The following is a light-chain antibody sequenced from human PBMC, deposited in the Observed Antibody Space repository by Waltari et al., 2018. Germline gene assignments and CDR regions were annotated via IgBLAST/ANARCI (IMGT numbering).Light chain of an antibody. V-gene: IGKV3-15*01. CDR3: QQYNNWPSTWT. CDR2: GAS. CDR1: QSVSSN. Sequence: EIVMTQSPATLSVSPGERATLSCRASQSVSSNLAWYQQKPGQAPRLLIYGASTRATGIPARFSGSGSGTEFTLTISSLQSEDFAVYYCQQYNNWPSTWTFGQGTKMEIK. J-gene: IGKJ1*01.